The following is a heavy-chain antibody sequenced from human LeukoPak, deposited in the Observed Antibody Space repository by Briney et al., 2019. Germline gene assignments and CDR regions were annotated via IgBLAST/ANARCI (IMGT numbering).Heavy chain of an antibody. J-gene: IGHJ5*02. Sequence: GASVKVSCKASGGTFSSYAISWVRQAPGQGLEWMGGIIPIFGTANYAQKFQGRVTITADESTSTAYMELSSLRSEDTAVYYCATFSITIFGVVTTEFDPWGQGTLVTVSS. D-gene: IGHD3-3*01. CDR2: IIPIFGTA. V-gene: IGHV1-69*01. CDR1: GGTFSSYA. CDR3: ATFSITIFGVVTTEFDP.